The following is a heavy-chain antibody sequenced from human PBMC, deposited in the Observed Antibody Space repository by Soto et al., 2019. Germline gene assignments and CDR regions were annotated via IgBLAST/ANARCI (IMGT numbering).Heavy chain of an antibody. CDR3: ARGGGHYYDFWSGKKNNDYYYYGMDV. J-gene: IGHJ6*02. CDR2: IVPIFGTA. V-gene: IGHV1-69*13. Sequence: SVKVSCKASGGTFSSYAISWVRQAPGQGLEWMGGIVPIFGTANYAQKFQGRVTITADESTSTAYMELSSLRSEDTAVYYCARGGGHYYDFWSGKKNNDYYYYGMDVWGQGTTVTVSS. CDR1: GGTFSSYA. D-gene: IGHD3-3*01.